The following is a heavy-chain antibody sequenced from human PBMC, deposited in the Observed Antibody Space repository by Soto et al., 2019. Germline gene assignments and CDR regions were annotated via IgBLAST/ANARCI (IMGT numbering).Heavy chain of an antibody. CDR2: INAGNGNT. Sequence: SVKVSCKASGYTFTSYAMHWVRQAPGQRLEWMGWINAGNGNTKYSQKFQGRVIITRDTSASTAYMELSSLRSEDTAVYYCARSVLVVTALDYWGQGTLVTVSS. J-gene: IGHJ4*02. V-gene: IGHV1-3*01. D-gene: IGHD2-21*02. CDR3: ARSVLVVTALDY. CDR1: GYTFTSYA.